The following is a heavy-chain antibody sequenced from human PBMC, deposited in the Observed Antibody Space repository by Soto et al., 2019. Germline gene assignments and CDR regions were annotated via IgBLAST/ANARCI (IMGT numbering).Heavy chain of an antibody. Sequence: QVQLQESGPGLVKPSGTLSLTCAVSGGSISTNNWWSWVRQPPGKGLEWIGEIYHTGGTNYNPSLKSRVAMSVDKSKNQFSLNLNSVTAADTAVYSCAREKGAGTYMGFDYWGQGTLVTVSS. CDR2: IYHTGGT. J-gene: IGHJ4*02. CDR3: AREKGAGTYMGFDY. V-gene: IGHV4-4*02. CDR1: GGSISTNNW. D-gene: IGHD3-10*01.